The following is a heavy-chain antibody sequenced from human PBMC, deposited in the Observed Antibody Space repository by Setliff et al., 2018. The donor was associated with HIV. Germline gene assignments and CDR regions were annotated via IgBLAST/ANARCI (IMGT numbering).Heavy chain of an antibody. CDR3: ARVMGDAANYFDY. D-gene: IGHD2-21*02. V-gene: IGHV3-7*01. CDR1: GFTFSSYW. Sequence: GGSLRLSCAASGFTFSSYWMSWVRQAPGKGLEWVANIKQDGSEKYYVDSVKGRFTISRDNAKNSLYLQMNSLRAEDTAVYYCARVMGDAANYFDYWGQGTLVTVSS. J-gene: IGHJ4*02. CDR2: IKQDGSEK.